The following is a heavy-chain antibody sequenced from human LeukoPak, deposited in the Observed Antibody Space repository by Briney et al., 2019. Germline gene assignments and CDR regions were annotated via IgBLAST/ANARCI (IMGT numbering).Heavy chain of an antibody. D-gene: IGHD6-25*01. CDR2: INPNSGGT. J-gene: IGHJ4*02. V-gene: IGHV1-2*04. CDR3: ARATMYSSGVDY. CDR1: GYTFTGYY. Sequence: ASVKVSCKASGYTFTGYYMHWVGQAPGQGLEWMGWINPNSGGTNYAQKFQDWVTMTRDTSISTAYMELSRLRSDDTAVYYCARATMYSSGVDYWGQGTLVNVSS.